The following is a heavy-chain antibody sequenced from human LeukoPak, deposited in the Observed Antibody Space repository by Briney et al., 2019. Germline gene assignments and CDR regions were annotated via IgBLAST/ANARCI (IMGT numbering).Heavy chain of an antibody. CDR1: GFIFSSYW. J-gene: IGHJ3*02. V-gene: IGHV3-7*01. CDR2: IKQDGSEK. D-gene: IGHD3-16*01. CDR3: ARELGYAFDI. Sequence: TGGSLRLSCAASGFIFSSYWMSWVRQAPGKGLEWVANIKQDGSEKYYVDSVEGRFTISRDNAKNSLYLQMNSLRAEDTAVYYCARELGYAFDIWGQGTMVTVSS.